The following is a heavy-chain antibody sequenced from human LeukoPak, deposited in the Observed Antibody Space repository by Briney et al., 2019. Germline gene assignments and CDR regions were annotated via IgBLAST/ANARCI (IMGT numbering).Heavy chain of an antibody. J-gene: IGHJ5*02. CDR2: ISGSGGTT. CDR1: GFTFSNYG. D-gene: IGHD3-22*01. V-gene: IGHV3-23*01. Sequence: PGGSLRLSCTASGFTFSNYGMSWVRQAPGKGLEWVSGISGSGGTTYYADSVKGRFTISRDNSKNTLFLQMNSLRAEDTAVYYCAHSSGYPLGWFDPWGQGTLVTVSS. CDR3: AHSSGYPLGWFDP.